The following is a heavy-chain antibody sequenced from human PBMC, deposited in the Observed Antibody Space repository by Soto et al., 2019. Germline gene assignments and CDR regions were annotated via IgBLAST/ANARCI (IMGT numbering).Heavy chain of an antibody. V-gene: IGHV3-23*01. J-gene: IGHJ4*02. CDR3: ARVRFGELV. CDR1: GFTFSSYA. CDR2: IGVGGGDR. Sequence: EVQLLESGGGLVQPGGSLRLSCAASGFTFSSYAMSWVRQAPGKGLEWVSIIGVGGGDRYYPESVKGRFTISRDNSKDTVYLEMNSLTDEDTAVYYCARVRFGELVWGQGTLVTVSS. D-gene: IGHD3-10*01.